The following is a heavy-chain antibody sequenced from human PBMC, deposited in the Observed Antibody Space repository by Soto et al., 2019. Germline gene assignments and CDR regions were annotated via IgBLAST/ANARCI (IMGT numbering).Heavy chain of an antibody. CDR2: ISGSGGST. Sequence: EVQLLESGGGLVQPGGSLRLSCAASGFTFSSYAMSWVRQAPGKGLELVAAISGSGGSTYYADSVKGRFTISRDNSKNSMYLQMNSLRAEDTAVYYCAKRGRYFDCLLSYWYFDLWCRGTLVTVSS. V-gene: IGHV3-23*01. CDR1: GFTFSSYA. D-gene: IGHD3-9*01. J-gene: IGHJ2*01. CDR3: AKRGRYFDCLLSYWYFDL.